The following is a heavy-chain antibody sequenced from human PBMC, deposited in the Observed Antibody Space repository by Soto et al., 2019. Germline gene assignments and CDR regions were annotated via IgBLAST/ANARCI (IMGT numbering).Heavy chain of an antibody. D-gene: IGHD3-10*01. Sequence: PSETLSLTCTVSGGSISSYYWSWIRQPPGKGLEWIGYIYYSGSTNYNPSLKSRVTISVDTSKNQFSLKLSSVTAADTAVYFCARGGSEGGLDVWGQGTTVTVSS. CDR1: GGSISSYY. J-gene: IGHJ6*02. V-gene: IGHV4-59*01. CDR3: ARGGSEGGLDV. CDR2: IYYSGST.